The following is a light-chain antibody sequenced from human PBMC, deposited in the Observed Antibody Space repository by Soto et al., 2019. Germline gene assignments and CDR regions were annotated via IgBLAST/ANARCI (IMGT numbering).Light chain of an antibody. V-gene: IGKV1-39*01. J-gene: IGKJ1*01. CDR2: AAS. CDR1: QSISSY. CDR3: QQYNNWWT. Sequence: DIQMTQSPSSLSASVGDRVTITCRASQSISSYLNWYQQKPGKAPKRLIYAASSLQSGVPPRFSGSGSGTEFTLTISSLQSEDFAVYYCQQYNNWWTFGQGTKV.